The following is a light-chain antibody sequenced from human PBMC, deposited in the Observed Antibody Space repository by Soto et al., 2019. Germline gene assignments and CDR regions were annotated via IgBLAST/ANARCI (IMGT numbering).Light chain of an antibody. CDR2: GAS. CDR1: QSVSSGY. Sequence: ESVLPQSPATLSFSPGERATLSYRASQSVSSGYLAWYQQKPGQAPRLLIYGASNRATGIPDRFSGSGSGTDFTLTISSLQPEDVATYYCQKYNSAPRTFGQGTKVDI. CDR3: QKYNSAPRT. V-gene: IGKV3-20*01. J-gene: IGKJ1*01.